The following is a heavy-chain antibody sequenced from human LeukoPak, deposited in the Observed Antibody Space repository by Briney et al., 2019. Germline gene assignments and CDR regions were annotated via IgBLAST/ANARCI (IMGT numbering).Heavy chain of an antibody. Sequence: GGSLRLSCAASGFTFSSYAMSWVRQAPGKGLEWVSVIYSGGSTYYADSVKGRFTISRDNSKNTLYLQMNSLRAEDTAVYYCAKDSRRWLQLRGAFDYWGQGTLVTVSS. D-gene: IGHD5-24*01. CDR2: IYSGGST. J-gene: IGHJ4*02. V-gene: IGHV3-23*03. CDR1: GFTFSSYA. CDR3: AKDSRRWLQLRGAFDY.